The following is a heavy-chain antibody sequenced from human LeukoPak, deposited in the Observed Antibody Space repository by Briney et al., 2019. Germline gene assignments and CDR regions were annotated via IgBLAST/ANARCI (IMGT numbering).Heavy chain of an antibody. CDR1: GYTFTGYY. V-gene: IGHV1-2*02. CDR3: ATTDRYCSSTSCYSLPRDAFDI. Sequence: ASVKVSCKASGYTFTGYYMHWVRQAPGQGLEWMGWINPNSGGTNYAQKFQGRVTMTRDTSISTAYMELSRLRSDDTAVYYCATTDRYCSSTSCYSLPRDAFDIWGQGTMVTVSS. CDR2: INPNSGGT. J-gene: IGHJ3*02. D-gene: IGHD2-2*01.